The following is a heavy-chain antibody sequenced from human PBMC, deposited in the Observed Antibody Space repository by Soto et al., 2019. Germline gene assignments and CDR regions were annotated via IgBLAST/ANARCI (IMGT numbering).Heavy chain of an antibody. CDR1: GGTFSSYA. Sequence: SVKVSCKASGGTFSSYAISWVRQAPGQGLEWMGGIIPIFGTANYAQKFQGRDTITADESTSTAYMELSSLRSEDTAVYYCARDQGIAARPRHYYYYGMDVWGQGTTVTVSS. D-gene: IGHD6-6*01. CDR2: IIPIFGTA. CDR3: ARDQGIAARPRHYYYYGMDV. V-gene: IGHV1-69*13. J-gene: IGHJ6*02.